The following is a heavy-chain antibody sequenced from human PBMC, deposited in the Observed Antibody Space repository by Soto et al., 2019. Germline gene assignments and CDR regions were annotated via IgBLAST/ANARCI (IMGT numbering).Heavy chain of an antibody. D-gene: IGHD5-12*01. Sequence: SETLSLTCTVSGGSISSYYWRWIRQPPGKGLEWIGYIYYSGSTNYNPSLKSRVTISVDTSKNQFSRKLSSVSAADTAVYYCAREGSPLRGYSGYDRSGMDVWGQGTTVTVSS. V-gene: IGHV4-59*01. J-gene: IGHJ6*02. CDR2: IYYSGST. CDR3: AREGSPLRGYSGYDRSGMDV. CDR1: GGSISSYY.